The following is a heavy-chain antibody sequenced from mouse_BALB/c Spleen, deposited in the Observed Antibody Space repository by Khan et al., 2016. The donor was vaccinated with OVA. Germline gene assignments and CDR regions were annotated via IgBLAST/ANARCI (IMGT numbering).Heavy chain of an antibody. CDR2: NNPSSGYT. CDR1: GYTFSTYW. J-gene: IGHJ2*01. V-gene: IGHV1-7*01. Sequence: QVHVKQSGAELAKPGASVKMSCKASGYTFSTYWIHWVKQRPGQGLEWIGYNNPSSGYTYYNQTFNDKATLTTDKSFSTAYMQLSSLTSEDSAVYYCARDRIDYWGQGTTLTVSS. CDR3: ARDRIDY.